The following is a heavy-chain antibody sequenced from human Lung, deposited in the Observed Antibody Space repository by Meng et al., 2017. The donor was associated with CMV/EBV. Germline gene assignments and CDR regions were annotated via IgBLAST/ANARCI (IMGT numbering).Heavy chain of an antibody. CDR2: ISTSGSST. D-gene: IGHD6-19*01. J-gene: IGHJ4*02. CDR3: VKDLDSTGWYAGDF. CDR1: GFTFSTYA. V-gene: IGHV3-23*01. Sequence: GSXKISXGASGFTFSTYAMNWVRQAPGGRPEWVSLISTSGSSTYYADSVKGRFTVSRDDSTSTLYLQMNGLRPDDTAIYYCVKDLDSTGWYAGDFSGQGALVTVSS.